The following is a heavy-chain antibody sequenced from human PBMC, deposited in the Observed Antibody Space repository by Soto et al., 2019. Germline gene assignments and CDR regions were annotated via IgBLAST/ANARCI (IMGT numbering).Heavy chain of an antibody. V-gene: IGHV4-61*01. CDR1: GGSVSSSSYY. D-gene: IGHD3-10*01. CDR2: IYFSGTT. CDR3: AREGKRVSMVRGFDS. Sequence: QVQLQESGPGLVKPSETLSLTCTVSGGSVSSSSYYWTWLRQPPGKRLEWIGYIYFSGTTEYNPSVKSRDAISFDTSKYQFSLTVSSVIAADTAVYYCAREGKRVSMVRGFDSWGQGTLVTVSS. J-gene: IGHJ4*02.